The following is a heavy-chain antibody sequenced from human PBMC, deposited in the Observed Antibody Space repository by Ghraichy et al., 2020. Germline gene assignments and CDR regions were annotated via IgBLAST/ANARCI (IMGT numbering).Heavy chain of an antibody. J-gene: IGHJ3*02. Sequence: ASVKVSCKASGYTFTGYYMHWVRQAPGQGLEWMGWINPNSGGTNYAQKFQGRVTMTRDTSISTAYMELSRLRSDDTAVYYCARVRAITIFGVVPDAFDIWGQGTMVTVSS. CDR2: INPNSGGT. CDR3: ARVRAITIFGVVPDAFDI. D-gene: IGHD3-3*01. CDR1: GYTFTGYY. V-gene: IGHV1-2*02.